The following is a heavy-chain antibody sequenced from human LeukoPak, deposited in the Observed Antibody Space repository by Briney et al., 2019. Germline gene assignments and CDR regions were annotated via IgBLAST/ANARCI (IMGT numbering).Heavy chain of an antibody. CDR2: INHSGST. J-gene: IGHJ3*02. D-gene: IGHD3-16*01. Sequence: SETLSLTCAVYGGSFSGYYWSWVRQPPGKGLEWIGEINHSGSTNYNPSLKSRVTISVDTSNNQFSLKLSSVTAAVTAVYYCARFGQRNAFDIWGQGTMVTVSS. CDR3: ARFGQRNAFDI. V-gene: IGHV4-34*01. CDR1: GGSFSGYY.